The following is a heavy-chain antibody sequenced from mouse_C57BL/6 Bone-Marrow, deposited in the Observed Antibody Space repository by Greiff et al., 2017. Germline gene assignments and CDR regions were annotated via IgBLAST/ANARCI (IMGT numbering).Heavy chain of an antibody. J-gene: IGHJ3*01. D-gene: IGHD2-3*01. CDR2: ISNGGGST. Sequence: EVMLVESGGGLVQPGGSLKLSCAASGFTFSDYYMYWVRQTPEKRLEWVAYISNGGGSTYYPDTVKGRFTISRDNAKNTLYLQMSRLKSEDTAMYYCARDGYYPFAYWGQGTLVTVSA. V-gene: IGHV5-12*01. CDR3: ARDGYYPFAY. CDR1: GFTFSDYY.